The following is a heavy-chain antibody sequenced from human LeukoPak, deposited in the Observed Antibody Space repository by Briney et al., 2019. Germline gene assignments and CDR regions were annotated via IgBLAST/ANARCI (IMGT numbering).Heavy chain of an antibody. CDR2: FDPEDGET. Sequence: ASVKVSCKVSGYTVTELSMHWVRQAPGKGLEWMGGFDPEDGETIYAQKFQGRVTMTEDTSTDTAYMELSSLRSEDTAVYYCATGTQGWLQLAHWGLGTLVTVSS. CDR3: ATGTQGWLQLAH. CDR1: GYTVTELS. V-gene: IGHV1-24*01. D-gene: IGHD5-24*01. J-gene: IGHJ4*02.